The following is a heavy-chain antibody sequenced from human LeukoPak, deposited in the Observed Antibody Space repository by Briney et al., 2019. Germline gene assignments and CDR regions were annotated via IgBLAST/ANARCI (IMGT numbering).Heavy chain of an antibody. Sequence: GGSLRLSCAASGFTFSSYSMLWVRQAPGKGLEWVSSISSSSSYIYYADSVKGRFTISRDNAKNSLYLQMNSLRAEDTAVYYCARDWTPDCSGGSCPTDYYYYMDVWGKGTTVTVSS. D-gene: IGHD2-15*01. CDR1: GFTFSSYS. CDR2: ISSSSSYI. CDR3: ARDWTPDCSGGSCPTDYYYYMDV. J-gene: IGHJ6*03. V-gene: IGHV3-21*01.